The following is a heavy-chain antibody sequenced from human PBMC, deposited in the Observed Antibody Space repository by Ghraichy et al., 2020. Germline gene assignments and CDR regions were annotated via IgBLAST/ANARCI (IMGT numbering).Heavy chain of an antibody. D-gene: IGHD1-26*01. CDR1: GFTFSSYA. V-gene: IGHV3-23*01. CDR3: AQRIVGEMGGFDI. J-gene: IGHJ3*02. Sequence: GGSLRLSCAASGFTFSSYAMRWVRQAPGKGLEWVSGISGSGGTAYYADSVKGRFTISRDNSKNTLYLQMNSLRVEDTAVYYCAQRIVGEMGGFDIWGQGTMVTVSS. CDR2: ISGSGGTA.